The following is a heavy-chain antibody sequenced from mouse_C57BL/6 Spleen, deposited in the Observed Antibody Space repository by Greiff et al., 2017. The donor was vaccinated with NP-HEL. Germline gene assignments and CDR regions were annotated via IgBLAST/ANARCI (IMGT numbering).Heavy chain of an antibody. J-gene: IGHJ2*01. V-gene: IGHV1-55*01. CDR1: GYTFTSYW. D-gene: IGHD1-1*01. Sequence: QVQLQQPGAELVKPGASVKMSCKASGYTFTSYWLTWVKQRPGQGLEWIGDIYPGSGSTNYNEKFKSKATLTVDTSSSTAYMQLSSLTSEDSAVYYCAREVYYYGSSYRYFDYWGQGTTLTVSS. CDR2: IYPGSGST. CDR3: AREVYYYGSSYRYFDY.